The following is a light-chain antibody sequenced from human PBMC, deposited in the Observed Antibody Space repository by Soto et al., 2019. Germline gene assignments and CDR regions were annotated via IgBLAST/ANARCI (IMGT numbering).Light chain of an antibody. V-gene: IGKV3-20*01. CDR3: QQYNNWPT. CDR1: QTVSNRY. CDR2: GAS. J-gene: IGKJ1*01. Sequence: EGMLTQSPGSLSLSPGEGATLSCGASQTVSNRYIAWYQQRPDQTPSLLNYGASIRATGMPDRFSGSGSGTGFTLTISRLQSEDFAVYYCQQYNNWPTFGQGTKVDIK.